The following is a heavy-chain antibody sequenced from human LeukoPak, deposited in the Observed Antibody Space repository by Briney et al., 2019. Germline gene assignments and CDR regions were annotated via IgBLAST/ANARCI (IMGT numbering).Heavy chain of an antibody. CDR1: GFTFSSYS. J-gene: IGHJ6*02. CDR3: AKDRGFSKGLDV. Sequence: PGGSLRLSCAASGFTFSSYSMHWVRQAPGKGLEWVAVIWYDGSNKYYADSVKGRFTISRDNSKNTLYLQMNSLRAEDTAVYYCAKDRGFSKGLDVWGQGTTVTVSS. D-gene: IGHD3-10*01. CDR2: IWYDGSNK. V-gene: IGHV3-33*06.